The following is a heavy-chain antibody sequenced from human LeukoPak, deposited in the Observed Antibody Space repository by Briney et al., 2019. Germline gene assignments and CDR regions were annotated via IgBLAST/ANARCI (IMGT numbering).Heavy chain of an antibody. D-gene: IGHD3-3*01. Sequence: PSETLSLTCTVSGGPISSYYWSWIRQPPGKGLEWIGYIYYSGSTNYNPSLKSRVTISVDTSKNQFSLKLSSVTAADTAVYYCARNPYYDFWSGYYHNWFDPWGQGTLVTVSS. CDR2: IYYSGST. CDR1: GGPISSYY. CDR3: ARNPYYDFWSGYYHNWFDP. V-gene: IGHV4-59*01. J-gene: IGHJ5*02.